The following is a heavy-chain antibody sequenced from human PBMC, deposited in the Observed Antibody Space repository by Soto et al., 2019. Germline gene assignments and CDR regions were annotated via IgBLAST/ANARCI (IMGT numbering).Heavy chain of an antibody. Sequence: SVKVSCKASGGTFSSYAISWVRQAPGQGLEWMGGIIPIFGTANYAQKFQGRVTITADESTSTAYMELSSLRSEDTAVYYCARGGGSGYYNPSYYYYGMDVWRQGTTVTVSS. D-gene: IGHD3-22*01. V-gene: IGHV1-69*13. CDR1: GGTFSSYA. CDR2: IIPIFGTA. CDR3: ARGGGSGYYNPSYYYYGMDV. J-gene: IGHJ6*02.